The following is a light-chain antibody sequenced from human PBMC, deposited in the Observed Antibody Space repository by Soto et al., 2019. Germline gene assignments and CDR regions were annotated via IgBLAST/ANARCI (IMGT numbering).Light chain of an antibody. CDR2: KAS. J-gene: IGKJ1*01. CDR1: QSISSW. V-gene: IGKV1-5*03. CDR3: QQYNDNWT. Sequence: DIQMTQSPSTLSASVGDRVTITCRASQSISSWLAWYQQKPGTAPKLLSYKASTVQSGVPSRFSGSGAGTEFTLTISSLQPDDSSTYYCQQYNDNWTFGQGTKVEIK.